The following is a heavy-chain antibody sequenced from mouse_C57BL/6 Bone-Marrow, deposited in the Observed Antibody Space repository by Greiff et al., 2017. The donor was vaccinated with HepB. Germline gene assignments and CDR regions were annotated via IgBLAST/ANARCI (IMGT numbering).Heavy chain of an antibody. CDR3: TRRGYGNYDWYFDV. V-gene: IGHV1-5*01. J-gene: IGHJ1*03. D-gene: IGHD2-1*01. CDR2: IYPGNSDT. Sequence: DVKLQESGTVLARPGASVKMSCKTSGYTFTSYWMHWVKQRPGQGLEWIGAIYPGNSDTSYNQKFKGKAKLTAVTSASTAYMELSSLTNEDSAVYYCTRRGYGNYDWYFDVWGTGTTVTVSS. CDR1: GYTFTSYW.